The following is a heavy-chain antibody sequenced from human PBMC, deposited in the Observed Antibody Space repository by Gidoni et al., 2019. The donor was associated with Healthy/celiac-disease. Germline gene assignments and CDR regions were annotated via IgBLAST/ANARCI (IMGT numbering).Heavy chain of an antibody. CDR2: INHSGST. D-gene: IGHD6-6*01. CDR1: GGSFSGYY. Sequence: QVQLQQWGAGLLKPSETLSLTCAVYGGSFSGYYWSWIRQPPGKGLDWIGEINHSGSTNYNPSLKSRVTISVDTSKNQFSLKLSSVTAADTAVYYCARGRSIPPLRFDPWGQGTLVTVSS. CDR3: ARGRSIPPLRFDP. J-gene: IGHJ5*02. V-gene: IGHV4-34*01.